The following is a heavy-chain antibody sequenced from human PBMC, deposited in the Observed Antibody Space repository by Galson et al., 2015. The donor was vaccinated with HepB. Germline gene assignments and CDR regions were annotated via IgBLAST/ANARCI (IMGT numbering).Heavy chain of an antibody. CDR1: GFTFSQYA. Sequence: SCAASGFTFSQYAMTWVRQAPGKGLEWVSTVSAGGSDTHYADSVEGRFTISRDNSKNTLYLLMNRLRVEDAAIYYCAKGLGIFDYWGQGTMVTVSS. J-gene: IGHJ4*02. CDR3: AKGLGIFDY. CDR2: VSAGGSDT. V-gene: IGHV3-23*01.